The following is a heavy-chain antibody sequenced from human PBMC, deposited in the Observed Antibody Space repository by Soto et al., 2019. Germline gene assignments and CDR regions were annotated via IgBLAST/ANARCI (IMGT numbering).Heavy chain of an antibody. V-gene: IGHV3-23*01. CDR3: AKAEYYGSGSPLDFDY. Sequence: VGSLRLSCAASGFTFSSYAMSWFRQAPVNGLEWVSAISGSGGSTYYADSVKGRFTISRDNSKNTLYLQMNSLRAEDTAVYYCAKAEYYGSGSPLDFDYWGQGTLVTVSS. J-gene: IGHJ4*02. CDR1: GFTFSSYA. CDR2: ISGSGGST. D-gene: IGHD3-10*01.